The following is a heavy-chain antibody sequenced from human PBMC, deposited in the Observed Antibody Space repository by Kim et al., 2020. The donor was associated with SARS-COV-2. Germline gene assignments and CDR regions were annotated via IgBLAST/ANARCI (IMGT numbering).Heavy chain of an antibody. CDR1: GYSISSGYY. V-gene: IGHV4-38-2*02. J-gene: IGHJ4*01. CDR2: IYHSGST. D-gene: IGHD7-27*01. Sequence: SETLSLTCTVSGYSISSGYYWGWIRQPPGKGLEWIGSIYHSGSTYYNPSLKSRVTISVDTSKNQFSLKLSSVTAADTAVYYCARDGSLGPTGDLFYAYWG. CDR3: ARDGSLGPTGDLFYAY.